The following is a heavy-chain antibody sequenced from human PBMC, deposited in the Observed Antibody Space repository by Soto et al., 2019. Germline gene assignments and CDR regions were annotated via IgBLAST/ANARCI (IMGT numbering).Heavy chain of an antibody. V-gene: IGHV5-51*01. Sequence: PGESLKISCMTSGYSFTSYWVGWVRQMPGKGLEWMGIMYPGDSDTKYSPSFQGQVTISADKSTSSAYLQWSSLKASDTAMYYCARSPDYDILTGYYHFDYWGRGTLVTVSS. D-gene: IGHD3-9*01. CDR3: ARSPDYDILTGYYHFDY. J-gene: IGHJ4*02. CDR1: GYSFTSYW. CDR2: MYPGDSDT.